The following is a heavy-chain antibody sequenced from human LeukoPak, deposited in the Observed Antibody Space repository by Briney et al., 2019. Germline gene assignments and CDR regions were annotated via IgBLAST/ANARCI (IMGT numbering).Heavy chain of an antibody. CDR1: GYSFSSDW. J-gene: IGHJ4*02. Sequence: GESLKISCKGSGYSFSSDWIGWVRQMPGKGLEWMGIIYPGDSDTRYSPSFQGQVTISADKSISTAYLQWSSLKASDTAMYYCARAPVYSYDLPDYWGQGTLVTVSS. CDR3: ARAPVYSYDLPDY. CDR2: IYPGDSDT. D-gene: IGHD5-18*01. V-gene: IGHV5-51*01.